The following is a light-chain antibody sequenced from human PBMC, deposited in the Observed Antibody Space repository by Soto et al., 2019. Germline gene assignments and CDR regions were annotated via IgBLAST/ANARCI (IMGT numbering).Light chain of an antibody. V-gene: IGKV3-20*01. CDR3: QQQGT. J-gene: IGKJ2*01. CDR1: RSLSSSY. CDR2: AAS. Sequence: EIVLTQSPGTLSLSPGERATLSCRASRSLSSSYVVWYQQKPGQAPRLLIYAASRRATGIPDRFSGSGSAMEYTLIISRLEPEDFAVYYCQQQGTFGQGTKLEIK.